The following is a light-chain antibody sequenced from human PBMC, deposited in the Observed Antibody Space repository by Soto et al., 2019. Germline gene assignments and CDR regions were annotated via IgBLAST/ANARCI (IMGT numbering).Light chain of an antibody. CDR2: EGS. CDR3: CSYAGSSTFV. V-gene: IGLV2-23*01. CDR1: SSDVGSYNL. Sequence: QSVLTQPGSVSGSPGQSITISCNGTSSDVGSYNLVSWYQQHPGKAPKLMIYEGSKRPSGVSNRFSGSKSGNTASLTISGLQAEDEADYYCCSYAGSSTFVFGTGTKVTVL. J-gene: IGLJ1*01.